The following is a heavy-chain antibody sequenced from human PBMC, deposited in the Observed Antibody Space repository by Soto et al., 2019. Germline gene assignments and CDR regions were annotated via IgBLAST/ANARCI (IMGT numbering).Heavy chain of an antibody. D-gene: IGHD2-8*01. Sequence: PSEPLSLTCTVSGASVSSGGYYWSWIRQHPGMDLEWIGYMYYSGTTYYNPTLKSRVDISIDTSKNQFSLQLTSVTAADTAVYYWAGCNRWSTRFHGWGQGTLVTVSS. V-gene: IGHV4-31*03. CDR3: AGCNRWSTRFHG. CDR1: GASVSSGGYY. J-gene: IGHJ4*02. CDR2: MYYSGTT.